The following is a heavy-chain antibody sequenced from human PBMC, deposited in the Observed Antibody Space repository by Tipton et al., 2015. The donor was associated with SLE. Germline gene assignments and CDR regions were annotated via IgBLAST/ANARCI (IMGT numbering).Heavy chain of an antibody. Sequence: SLRLSCSASGFTFSSFAMNWVRQAPGKGLEWVALVSYDGTSQTYADSVKGRFTISRDNSKNTLFLQMNSLRAEDTALYYCASQQSYYYAMDVWGQGTTVTVSS. CDR1: GFTFSSFA. D-gene: IGHD6-13*01. V-gene: IGHV3-30*04. J-gene: IGHJ6*02. CDR2: VSYDGTSQ. CDR3: ASQQSYYYAMDV.